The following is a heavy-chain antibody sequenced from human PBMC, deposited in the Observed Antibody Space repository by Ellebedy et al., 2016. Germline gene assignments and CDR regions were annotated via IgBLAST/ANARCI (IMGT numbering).Heavy chain of an antibody. D-gene: IGHD3-10*01. Sequence: SVKVSCXASGGTFSSYAISWVRQAPGQGLEWMGGIIPIFGTANYAQKFQGRVTITADESTSTAYMELSSLRSEDTAVYYCARDRGKRGGHYWYFDLWGRGTLVTVSS. CDR1: GGTFSSYA. CDR2: IIPIFGTA. V-gene: IGHV1-69*13. CDR3: ARDRGKRGGHYWYFDL. J-gene: IGHJ2*01.